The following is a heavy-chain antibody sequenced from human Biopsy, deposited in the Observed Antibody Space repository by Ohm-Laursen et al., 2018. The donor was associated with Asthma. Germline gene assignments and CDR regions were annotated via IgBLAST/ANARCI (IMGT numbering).Heavy chain of an antibody. V-gene: IGHV3-30*03. CDR1: GFIFSNYG. D-gene: IGHD3-22*01. CDR3: ARPYYSDRSGYYGY. J-gene: IGHJ4*02. CDR2: ISYDGSNK. Sequence: SLRLSCTASGFIFSNYGMHWVRQAPGKGLEWVAVISYDGSNKYCADSVKGRFTVSRDNSKSTLYLQMNSLRAEDTAVYFCARPYYSDRSGYYGYWGQGTLVTVSS.